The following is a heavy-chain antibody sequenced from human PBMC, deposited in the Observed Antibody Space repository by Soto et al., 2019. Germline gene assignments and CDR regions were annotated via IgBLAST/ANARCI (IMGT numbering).Heavy chain of an antibody. V-gene: IGHV3-23*01. D-gene: IGHD2-15*01. CDR1: GFTFSTYG. CDR2: ISGSGGTT. J-gene: IGHJ4*02. CDR3: AKWGDCSGGSCYGEA. Sequence: GGSLRLSCAASGFTFSTYGMNWVRQAPGKGLEWVSGISGSGGTTYYADSVKGRFTISRDNSKNTLYLEMNSLRAEDTAVYYCAKWGDCSGGSCYGEAWGQGTPVTVSS.